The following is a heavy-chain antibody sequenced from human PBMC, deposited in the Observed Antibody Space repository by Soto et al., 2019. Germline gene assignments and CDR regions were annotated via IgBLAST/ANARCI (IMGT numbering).Heavy chain of an antibody. CDR2: ISGSGGST. J-gene: IGHJ4*02. D-gene: IGHD6-19*01. CDR3: ANSPLAGSGWHLGPAHFDY. V-gene: IGHV3-23*01. CDR1: GFTFSSYA. Sequence: PGGSLRLSCAASGFTFSSYAMSWVRQAPGKGLEWVSAISGSGGSTYYADSVKGRFTISRDNSKNTLYLQMNSLRAEDTAVYYCANSPLAGSGWHLGPAHFDYWGQGTLVTVSS.